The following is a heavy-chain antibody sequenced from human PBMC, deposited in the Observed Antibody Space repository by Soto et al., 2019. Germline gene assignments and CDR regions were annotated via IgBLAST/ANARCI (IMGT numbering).Heavy chain of an antibody. CDR2: MNPNSGNT. CDR3: VRRSGWLL. D-gene: IGHD6-19*01. Sequence: QVQLVQSGAEVKKPGASVKVSCKASGYTFTTYEINWVRQATGQGLEWMGWMNPNSGNTHFAQKFQGRVTMTRDTSTSTAYRELSSLRSEDTAVYYCVRRSGWLLWGQGTLVTVSS. J-gene: IGHJ4*02. V-gene: IGHV1-8*01. CDR1: GYTFTTYE.